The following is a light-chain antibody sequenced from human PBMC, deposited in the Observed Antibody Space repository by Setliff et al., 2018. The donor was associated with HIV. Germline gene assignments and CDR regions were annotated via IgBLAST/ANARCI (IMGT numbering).Light chain of an antibody. CDR2: QAT. CDR1: SSDVGRYDL. CDR3: CSNTGSNTYV. V-gene: IGLV2-23*01. J-gene: IGLJ1*01. Sequence: QSVLAQPASVSGSPGQSITISCTGTSSDVGRYDLVSWYQQHPGKAPKLIIYQATKRPSGVSSRFSGSKSGNTASLTISGLQAEDEADYYCCSNTGSNTYVFGTGTKVTVL.